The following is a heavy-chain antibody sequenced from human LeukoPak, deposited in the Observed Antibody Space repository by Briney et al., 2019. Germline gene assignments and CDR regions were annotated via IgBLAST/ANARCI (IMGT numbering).Heavy chain of an antibody. D-gene: IGHD2-2*01. CDR2: ISYDGSNK. J-gene: IGHJ4*02. Sequence: GRSLRLSCAASGFTFSSYGMHWVRQAPGKGLEWVAVISYDGSNKYYADSVKGRFTISRDNSKNTLYLQMNSLRAEDTAVYYCAKGTVGPYYFDYWGQGTLVTVSS. CDR3: AKGTVGPYYFDY. V-gene: IGHV3-30*18. CDR1: GFTFSSYG.